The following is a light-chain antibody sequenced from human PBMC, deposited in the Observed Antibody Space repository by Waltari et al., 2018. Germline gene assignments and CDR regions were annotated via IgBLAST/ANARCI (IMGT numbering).Light chain of an antibody. CDR1: RSHRGPGHE. CDR2: GDS. V-gene: IGLV1-40*01. Sequence: QSLLPHPPSLSDAHGQRVPDTRTGSRSHRGPGHEVTCYQQLPGKAPKLLIYGDSIRPSGVPDRFSGSKSGTSASLAITGLQAEDEADYYCQSFDNNLGGYVIFGGGTKLIVL. CDR3: QSFDNNLGGYVI. J-gene: IGLJ2*01.